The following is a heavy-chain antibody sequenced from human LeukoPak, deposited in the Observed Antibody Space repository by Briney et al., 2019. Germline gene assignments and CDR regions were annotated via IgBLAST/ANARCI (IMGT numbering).Heavy chain of an antibody. CDR2: ISSSSSYI. J-gene: IGHJ3*02. V-gene: IGHV3-21*01. CDR3: ATSSGYRQHAFDI. D-gene: IGHD3-22*01. CDR1: GFTFSSYS. Sequence: PGGSLRLSCAASGFTFSSYSMNWVRQAPGKGLEWVSSISSSSSYIYYADSVKGRFTISRDNAKNSLYLQMNSLRAEDTAVYYCATSSGYRQHAFDIWGQGTMVTVSS.